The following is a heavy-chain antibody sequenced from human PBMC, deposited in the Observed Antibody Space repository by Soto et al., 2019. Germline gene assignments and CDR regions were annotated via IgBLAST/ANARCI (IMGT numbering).Heavy chain of an antibody. V-gene: IGHV3-7*01. D-gene: IGHD4-17*01. CDR2: IKQDGSEK. CDR3: ARDLYGDYVGWFDP. CDR1: GFTFSSYW. J-gene: IGHJ5*02. Sequence: GGSLRLSCAASGFTFSSYWMSWVRQAPGKGLEWVANIKQDGSEKYYVDSVKGRFTISRDNAKNSLYLQMNSLRAEDTAVYYCARDLYGDYVGWFDPWGQGTLVTVSS.